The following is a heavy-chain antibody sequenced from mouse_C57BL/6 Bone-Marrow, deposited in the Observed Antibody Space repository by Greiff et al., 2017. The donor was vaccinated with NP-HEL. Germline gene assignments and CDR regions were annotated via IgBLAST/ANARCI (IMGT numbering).Heavy chain of an antibody. CDR3: ARWNYGSSHWYFDV. CDR1: GYSFTGYY. D-gene: IGHD1-1*01. Sequence: VQLQQSGPELVKPGASVKISCKASGYSFTGYYMNWVKQSPEKSLEWIGEINPSTGGTTYNQKFKAKATLTVDKSSSTAYMQLKSLTSEDSAVYYCARWNYGSSHWYFDVWGTGTTVTVSS. V-gene: IGHV1-42*01. CDR2: INPSTGGT. J-gene: IGHJ1*03.